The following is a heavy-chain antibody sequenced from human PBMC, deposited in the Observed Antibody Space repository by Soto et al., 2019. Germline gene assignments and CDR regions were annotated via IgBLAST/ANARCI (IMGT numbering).Heavy chain of an antibody. D-gene: IGHD3-9*01. CDR3: ARHPGYYDILTGYTTYYFDY. CDR1: GGYIGTYY. V-gene: IGHV4-59*08. CDR2: IYYRGNT. J-gene: IGHJ4*02. Sequence: QVQLQESGPGLVKPSETLSLTCTVSGGYIGTYYWSWIRQPPGKGLEWIGYIYYRGNTDYNPSLKSRVTISLDTPKNQFSLKLSSVTAADTAVYYCARHPGYYDILTGYTTYYFDYWGQGILVTVSS.